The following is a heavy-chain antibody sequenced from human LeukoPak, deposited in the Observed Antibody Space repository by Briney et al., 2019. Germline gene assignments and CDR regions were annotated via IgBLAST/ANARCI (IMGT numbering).Heavy chain of an antibody. D-gene: IGHD1-26*01. CDR2: TRNKANSYTT. Sequence: SGGSLRLSCAASGFTFSDHYMDWVRQAPGKGLEWVGRTRNKANSYTTEYAASVKGRFTISRDDSKNSLYLQMNSLKTEDTAVYYCARDYSGYVDYWGQGTLVTVSS. V-gene: IGHV3-72*01. J-gene: IGHJ4*02. CDR3: ARDYSGYVDY. CDR1: GFTFSDHY.